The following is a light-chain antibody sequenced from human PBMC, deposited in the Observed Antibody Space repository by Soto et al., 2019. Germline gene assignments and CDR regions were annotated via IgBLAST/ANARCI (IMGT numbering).Light chain of an antibody. J-gene: IGKJ1*01. V-gene: IGKV3-15*01. Sequence: IVVTNSPATLSVTQRERVTLSCRASQGVDNNLAWYQQKPGQAPRLLIYGASTRATGIPARFSGSGSGTEFTLTISSLQSEDFAVYFCPQYYNGPPWTCGQGTRWIS. CDR2: GAS. CDR1: QGVDNN. CDR3: PQYYNGPPWT.